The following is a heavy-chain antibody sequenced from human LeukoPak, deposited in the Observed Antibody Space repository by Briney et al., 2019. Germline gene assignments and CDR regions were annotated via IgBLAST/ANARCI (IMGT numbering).Heavy chain of an antibody. Sequence: SETLSLTCAVYGGSFSGYYWSWIRQPPGKGLEWIGEINHSGSTNYNPSLKSRVTISVDTSKNQFSLKLTSVTAADTAVYYCARDRWFDPWGQGTLVTVSS. CDR2: INHSGST. J-gene: IGHJ5*02. V-gene: IGHV4-34*01. CDR1: GGSFSGYY. CDR3: ARDRWFDP.